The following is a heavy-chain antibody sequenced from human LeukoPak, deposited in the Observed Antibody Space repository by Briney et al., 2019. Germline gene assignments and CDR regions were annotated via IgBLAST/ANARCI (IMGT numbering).Heavy chain of an antibody. CDR1: GCTFSDYY. CDR2: ITSSGSTI. CDR3: ARIGRPAAFDI. Sequence: GGSLRLSCAASGCTFSDYYMSWIRQAPGKGLEWVSYITSSGSTIYYADSMKGRFTISRDNAKHSLFLQLDSLRAEDTAVYYCARIGRPAAFDIWGQGTLVIVSS. J-gene: IGHJ3*02. V-gene: IGHV3-11*01. D-gene: IGHD6-6*01.